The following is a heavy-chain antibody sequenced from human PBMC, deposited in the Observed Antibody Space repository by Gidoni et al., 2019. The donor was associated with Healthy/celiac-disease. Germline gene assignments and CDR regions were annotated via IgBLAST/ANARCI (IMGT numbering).Heavy chain of an antibody. V-gene: IGHV3-64*01. J-gene: IGHJ6*02. CDR3: ARQIVGATVGDYYYGMDV. D-gene: IGHD1-26*01. CDR1: GFPFSSYA. Sequence: EVQLVESGGGLVQPGGSLRLSCSSSGFPFSSYAIPGVRQAPGKGLEYGSAISSNGGSTYYANSVKGRFTISRDNSKNTLYLKMGSLRAEDMAVYYCARQIVGATVGDYYYGMDVWGQGTTVTVSS. CDR2: ISSNGGST.